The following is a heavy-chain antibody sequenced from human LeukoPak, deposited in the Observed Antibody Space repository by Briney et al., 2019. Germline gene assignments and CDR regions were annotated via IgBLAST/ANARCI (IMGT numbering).Heavy chain of an antibody. Sequence: GESLKISCKGSGYRFSIYWIAWVRQMPGKGLEWLGIIYPGDSDTRYSPSFQSQVTVSVDNSINTAYLQWGSLKASDTAIYYCARRVGANDAFDFWGQGTMVNVFS. D-gene: IGHD1-26*01. CDR2: IYPGDSDT. CDR1: GYRFSIYW. CDR3: ARRVGANDAFDF. J-gene: IGHJ3*01. V-gene: IGHV5-51*01.